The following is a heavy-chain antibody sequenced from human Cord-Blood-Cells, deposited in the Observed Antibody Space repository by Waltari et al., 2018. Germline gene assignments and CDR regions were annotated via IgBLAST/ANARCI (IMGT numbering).Heavy chain of an antibody. J-gene: IGHJ4*02. V-gene: IGHV1-69*06. CDR3: ARDLRTKRQPYYFDY. Sequence: QVQLVQSGAEVKKPGSSVKVSCKASGGTFSSYAISWVRQAPGQGLEWMGVIIPIFSTANYAQKFQGRVTITADKSTSTAYMELSSLRSEDTAVYYCARDLRTKRQPYYFDYWGQGTLVTVSS. CDR2: IIPIFSTA. D-gene: IGHD1-7*01. CDR1: GGTFSSYA.